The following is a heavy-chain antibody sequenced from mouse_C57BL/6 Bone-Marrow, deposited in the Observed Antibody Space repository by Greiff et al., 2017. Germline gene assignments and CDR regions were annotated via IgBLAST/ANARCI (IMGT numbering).Heavy chain of an antibody. D-gene: IGHD1-1*01. J-gene: IGHJ4*01. CDR1: GYSFRSYY. V-gene: IGHV1-66*01. CDR3: ARWHYGSVAMDY. Sequence: QVLLQQSEPGLVKPGASVKISCKASGYSFRSYYIPWVKQRPGQGLEWIGWIYPGSGNTKYNEKFKGNVTLTADTASSIAYMQLSSLTSEDSAVYYCARWHYGSVAMDYWGQGTSVTVSS. CDR2: IYPGSGNT.